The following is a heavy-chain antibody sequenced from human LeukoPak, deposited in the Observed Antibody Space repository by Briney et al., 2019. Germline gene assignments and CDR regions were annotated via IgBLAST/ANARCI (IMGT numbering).Heavy chain of an antibody. J-gene: IGHJ4*02. CDR2: ISSDSGTL. V-gene: IGHV3-48*02. CDR3: ARRDPFDY. CDR1: TFTFNNAW. Sequence: GGSLRLSCAASTFTFNNAWVNWVRQAPGKGLEWISFISSDSGTLYYADSVKGRFTISRDNAANSLYLQMNNLRDEDTAVYYCARRDPFDYWGQGTMVTVSS.